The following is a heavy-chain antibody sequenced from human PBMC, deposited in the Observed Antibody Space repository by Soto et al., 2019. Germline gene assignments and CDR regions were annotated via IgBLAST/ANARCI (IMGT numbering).Heavy chain of an antibody. CDR1: GYTFTSYG. CDR3: ASGKWGCSSTSCSYGMDV. V-gene: IGHV1-18*01. CDR2: ISAYNGNT. J-gene: IGHJ6*02. Sequence: GASVKVSCKASGYTFTSYGISWVRQAPGQGLEWMGWISAYNGNTNYAQKLQGRVTMTTDTSTSTAYMELRSLRSDDTAVYYCASGKWGCSSTSCSYGMDVWGQGTTVTVSS. D-gene: IGHD2-2*01.